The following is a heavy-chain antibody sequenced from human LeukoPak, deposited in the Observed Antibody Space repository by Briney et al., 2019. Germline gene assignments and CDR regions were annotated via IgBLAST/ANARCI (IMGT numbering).Heavy chain of an antibody. D-gene: IGHD6-13*01. CDR3: AVGSSWVVAFDI. CDR1: GGSFSAYY. V-gene: IGHV4-34*01. J-gene: IGHJ3*02. Sequence: PSETLSLTCAVYGGSFSAYYWSWIRQPPGKGLEWIGEINHSGSTNYNPSLKSRVTISVDTSKNQFSLKLSSVTAADTAVYYCAVGSSWVVAFDIWGQGTMVTVSS. CDR2: INHSGST.